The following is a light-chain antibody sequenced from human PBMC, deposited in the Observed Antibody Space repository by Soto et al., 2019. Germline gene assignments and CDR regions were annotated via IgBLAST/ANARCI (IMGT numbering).Light chain of an antibody. CDR1: SSNIGAGYD. CDR3: QSYDRSLSGVV. J-gene: IGLJ2*01. V-gene: IGLV1-40*01. CDR2: GNS. Sequence: QSVLTQPPSVSGAPGQRVTISCTGSSSNIGAGYDVPWYQQLPGTAPKLLIYGNSNRPSGVPDRFSGSKSGTSASLAITGRQAEDEADYYCQSYDRSLSGVVFGGGTKLTVL.